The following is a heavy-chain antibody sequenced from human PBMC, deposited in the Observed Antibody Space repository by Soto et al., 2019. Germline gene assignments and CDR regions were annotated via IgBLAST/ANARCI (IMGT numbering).Heavy chain of an antibody. J-gene: IGHJ2*01. D-gene: IGHD5-12*01. CDR2: ISGSGGST. CDR3: ATQRWLQSRGYFDL. CDR1: GFTFSSYA. V-gene: IGHV3-23*01. Sequence: EVQLLESGGGLVQPGGSLRLSCAASGFTFSSYAMSWVRQAPGKGLEWVSAISGSGGSTYYADSVKGRFTISRDNFKNTLYLQMNSLRAEDTAVYYCATQRWLQSRGYFDLWGRGTLVTVSS.